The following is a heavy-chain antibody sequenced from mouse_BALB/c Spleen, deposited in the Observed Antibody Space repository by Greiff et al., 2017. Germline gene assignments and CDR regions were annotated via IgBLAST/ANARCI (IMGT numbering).Heavy chain of an antibody. CDR3: ARERDDYAMDY. CDR1: GYSITSDYA. Sequence: EVQLQESGPGLVKPSQSLSLTCTVTGYSITSDYAWNWIRQFPGNKLEWMGYISYSGSTSYNPSLKSRISITRDTSKNQFFLQLNSVTTEDTATYYCARERDDYAMDYWGQGTSVTVSS. V-gene: IGHV3-2*02. CDR2: ISYSGST. J-gene: IGHJ4*01. D-gene: IGHD3-3*01.